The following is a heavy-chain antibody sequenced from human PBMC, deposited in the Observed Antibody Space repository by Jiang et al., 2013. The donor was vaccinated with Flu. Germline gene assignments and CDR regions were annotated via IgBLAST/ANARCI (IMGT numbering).Heavy chain of an antibody. CDR3: ARDRRDIVVVPAADRLIDTVLNWFDP. D-gene: IGHD2-2*01. CDR1: GGSISSYY. V-gene: IGHV4-59*01. J-gene: IGHJ5*02. CDR2: IYYSGST. Sequence: ETLSLTCTVSGGSISSYYWSWIRQPPGKGLEWIGYIYYSGSTNYNPSLKSRVTISVDTSKNQFSLKLSSVTAADTAVYYCARDRRDIVVVPAADRLIDTVLNWFDPWGQGTLVTVSS.